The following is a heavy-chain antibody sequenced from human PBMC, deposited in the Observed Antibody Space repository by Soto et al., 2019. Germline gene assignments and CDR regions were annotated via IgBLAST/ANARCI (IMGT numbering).Heavy chain of an antibody. V-gene: IGHV3-74*01. D-gene: IGHD3-9*01. CDR2: INSDGSST. CDR1: GFTFSSYW. J-gene: IGHJ6*02. Sequence: EVQLVESGGGLVQPGGSLRLSCAASGFTFSSYWMHWVRQAPGKGLVCVSRINSDGSSTSYADSVKGRFTISRDNTKNTLYLQMNSLRAEDTAVYYCARDGGRFYDIFTAYYYYYGMDVWGQGTTVTVSS. CDR3: ARDGGRFYDIFTAYYYYYGMDV.